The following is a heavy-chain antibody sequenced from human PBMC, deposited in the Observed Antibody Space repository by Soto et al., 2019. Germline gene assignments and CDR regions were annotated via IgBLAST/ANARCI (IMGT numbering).Heavy chain of an antibody. CDR3: ARGPNWNYGGRTGP. CDR2: INHSGST. CDR1: GGSFSGYY. D-gene: IGHD1-7*01. Sequence: SETLSLTCAVYGGSFSGYYWSWIRQPPGKGLEWIGEINHSGSTNYNPSLKSRVTISVDTSKNQFSLKLSSVTAADTAVYYCARGPNWNYGGRTGPWGQGTLVTVSS. J-gene: IGHJ4*02. V-gene: IGHV4-34*01.